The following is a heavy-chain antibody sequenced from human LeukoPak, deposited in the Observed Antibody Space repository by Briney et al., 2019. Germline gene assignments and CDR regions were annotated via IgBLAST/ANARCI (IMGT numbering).Heavy chain of an antibody. CDR1: GFTFSSYG. Sequence: PGGSLRLSCAASGFTFSSYGMHWVRQAPGKGLEWVAFIRYDGSNKYYADSVKGRFTISRDNSKNTLYLQMNSLRAEDTAVYYCARRWEWESRNFDYWGQGTLVTVSS. CDR3: ARRWEWESRNFDY. V-gene: IGHV3-30*02. J-gene: IGHJ4*02. D-gene: IGHD1-26*01. CDR2: IRYDGSNK.